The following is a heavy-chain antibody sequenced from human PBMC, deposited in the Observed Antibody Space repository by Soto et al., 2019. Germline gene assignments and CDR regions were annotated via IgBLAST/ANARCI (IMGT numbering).Heavy chain of an antibody. CDR1: GFTFSSYA. CDR3: EKTGSYYYDTSGYYKC. J-gene: IGHJ4*02. Sequence: GGSLRLSCAASGFTFSSYAMSWVRQAPGKGLEWVSAISGSGGSTYYADSVKGRFTISRENSKNTLYLQMNSLRAEDTAVYYCEKTGSYYYDTSGYYKCWGQGTLVTVS. CDR2: ISGSGGST. D-gene: IGHD3-22*01. V-gene: IGHV3-23*01.